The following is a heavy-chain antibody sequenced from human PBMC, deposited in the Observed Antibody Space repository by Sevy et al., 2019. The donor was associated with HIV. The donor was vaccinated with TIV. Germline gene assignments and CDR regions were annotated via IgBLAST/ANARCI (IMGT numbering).Heavy chain of an antibody. CDR3: ARDGISSGWYRGYYFDY. D-gene: IGHD6-19*01. CDR2: ISYDGTDI. J-gene: IGHJ4*02. Sequence: GGSLRLSCAASRFTFSSYAIHWVRQAPGKGLEWVAFISYDGTDIYYADSVKGRFTISRDNSKNTLLLQMNSLRAEDTAVYYCARDGISSGWYRGYYFDYWGQGTLVTVSS. CDR1: RFTFSSYA. V-gene: IGHV3-30*04.